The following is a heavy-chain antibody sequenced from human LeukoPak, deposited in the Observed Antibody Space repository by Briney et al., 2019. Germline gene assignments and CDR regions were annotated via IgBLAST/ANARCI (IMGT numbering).Heavy chain of an antibody. CDR2: IKSKTDGGTT. CDR3: TTATTVSQDYFDY. V-gene: IGHV3-15*01. J-gene: IGHJ4*02. Sequence: GGSLRLSCAASGFTFSNAWMSWVRQAPGKGLEWVGCIKSKTDGGTTDYAAPVKGRFTISRDDSKNTLYLQMNSLKTEDTAVYYCTTATTVSQDYFDYWGQGTLVTVSS. CDR1: GFTFSNAW. D-gene: IGHD4-17*01.